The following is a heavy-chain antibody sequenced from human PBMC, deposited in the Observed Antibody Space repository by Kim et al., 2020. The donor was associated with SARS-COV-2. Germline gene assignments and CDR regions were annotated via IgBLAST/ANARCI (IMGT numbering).Heavy chain of an antibody. CDR3: TTSPWTGSDY. Sequence: TTDYAAPVKGRFTISRDDSKNTLYLQMNSLKTEDTAVYYCTTSPWTGSDYWGQGTLVTVSS. CDR2: TT. J-gene: IGHJ4*02. V-gene: IGHV3-15*01. D-gene: IGHD1-1*01.